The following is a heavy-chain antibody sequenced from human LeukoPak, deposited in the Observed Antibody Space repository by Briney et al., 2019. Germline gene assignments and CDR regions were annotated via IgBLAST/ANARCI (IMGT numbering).Heavy chain of an antibody. V-gene: IGHV3-33*01. D-gene: IGHD1-26*01. CDR2: IWYDGSKE. Sequence: PGGSLRLSCAASGFTFSHYAMHWVRQAPGKGLEWAAVIWYDGSKEYYADSVKGRFTISRDNSKSTLYLQMNSLRAEDTAVYYRARVRRLIVGATTEFDYWGQGTLVTVSS. CDR3: ARVRRLIVGATTEFDY. CDR1: GFTFSHYA. J-gene: IGHJ4*02.